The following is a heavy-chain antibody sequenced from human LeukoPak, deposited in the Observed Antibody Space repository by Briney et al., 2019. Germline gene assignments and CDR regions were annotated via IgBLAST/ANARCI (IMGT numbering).Heavy chain of an antibody. CDR1: GGSFSGYY. CDR2: INHSGST. CDR3: AGERYSSGWYIDY. Sequence: SETLSLTCAVYGGSFSGYYWSWIRQPPGKGLEWIGEINHSGSTNYNPSLKSRVTISVDTSKNQFSLKLSSVTAADTAVYYCAGERYSSGWYIDYWGQGTLVTVSS. J-gene: IGHJ4*02. D-gene: IGHD6-19*01. V-gene: IGHV4-34*01.